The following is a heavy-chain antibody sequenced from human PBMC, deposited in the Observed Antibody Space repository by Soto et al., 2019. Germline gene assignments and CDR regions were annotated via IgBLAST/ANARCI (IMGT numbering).Heavy chain of an antibody. CDR2: ISGGSGNT. CDR1: GYTFTSYT. D-gene: IGHD6-13*01. J-gene: IGHJ4*02. CDR3: ARDPLKYSSSWYFDY. Sequence: GASVKVSCKASGYTFTSYTIHWIRQAPGQRLEWMGWISGGSGNTKYSQKFQGRVTITADESTSTAYMELSSLRSEGTAVYYCARDPLKYSSSWYFDYWGQGTLVTVSS. V-gene: IGHV1-3*01.